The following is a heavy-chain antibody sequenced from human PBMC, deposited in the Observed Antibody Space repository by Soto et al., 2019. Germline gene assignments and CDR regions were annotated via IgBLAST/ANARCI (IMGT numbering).Heavy chain of an antibody. CDR2: IYHSGST. Sequence: SETLSLTCTVSGGSISSSSYYWGWIRQPPGKGLEWIGEIYHSGSTYYNPSLKSRVTISVDTSKNQFSLKLSSVTAADTAVYYCARKKRMTTVSYYYYYMDVWGKGTTVTVSS. D-gene: IGHD4-17*01. V-gene: IGHV4-39*07. CDR3: ARKKRMTTVSYYYYYMDV. J-gene: IGHJ6*03. CDR1: GGSISSSSYY.